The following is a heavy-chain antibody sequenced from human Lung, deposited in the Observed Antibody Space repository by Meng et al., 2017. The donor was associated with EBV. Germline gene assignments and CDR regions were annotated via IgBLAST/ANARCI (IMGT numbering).Heavy chain of an antibody. J-gene: IGHJ4*02. CDR3: ARGQWLDNS. CDR2: INHSGST. CDR1: GGSFSGYH. Sequence: GQLQQWGVGRLKPSETLSLTCAVYGGSFSGYHWSWIRQPPGKGLEWIGEINHSGSTNYNPSLKSRVTISVDTSKNQFSLKLSSVTVADTAVYYCARGQWLDNSWGQGTLVTVSS. D-gene: IGHD6-19*01. V-gene: IGHV4-34*01.